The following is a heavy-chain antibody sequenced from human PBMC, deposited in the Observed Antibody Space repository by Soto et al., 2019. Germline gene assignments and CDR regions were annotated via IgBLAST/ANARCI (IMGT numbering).Heavy chain of an antibody. J-gene: IGHJ5*02. V-gene: IGHV4-30-2*01. CDR3: ARVRYSDNWHGLIDP. CDR2: IYHSGST. CDR1: GGYISSGAFS. Sequence: SETRSHTCTVSGGYISSGAFSWSWIRQPPGRGLEWIGYIYHSGSTYYIPSLRSRVAISMDRAKNQFSLHLSSVTAEDTAVYFCARVRYSDNWHGLIDPWGQGTLVTVS. D-gene: IGHD4-4*01.